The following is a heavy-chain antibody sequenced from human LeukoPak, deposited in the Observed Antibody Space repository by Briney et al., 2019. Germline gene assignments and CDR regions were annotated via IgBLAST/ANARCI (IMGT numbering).Heavy chain of an antibody. CDR2: VDASGGT. J-gene: IGHJ4*02. V-gene: IGHV4-4*07. D-gene: IGHD2-21*02. CDR1: GGPISGHY. CDR3: ATFNCVGACSPDDF. Sequence: SETLSLTCTVSGGPISGHYWSWIRQPAGKGLEWIGRVDASGGTRYNPSLKSRVTMSVDMSKTQFSLEINSVTAADTAVYYCATFNCVGACSPDDFWGQGTLVTVSS.